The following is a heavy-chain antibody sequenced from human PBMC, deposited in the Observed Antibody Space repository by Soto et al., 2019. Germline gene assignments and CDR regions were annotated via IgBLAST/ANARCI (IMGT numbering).Heavy chain of an antibody. J-gene: IGHJ4*02. Sequence: PVGSLRLSCAASGFTFSSYAMSWVRQAPGKGLEWVSAISGSGGSTYYADSVKGRFTISRDNSKNTLYLQMNSLGAEDTAVYYCAKDAPPYYYDSSGTLGYYFDYWGQGTLVTVSS. CDR2: ISGSGGST. CDR1: GFTFSSYA. V-gene: IGHV3-23*01. CDR3: AKDAPPYYYDSSGTLGYYFDY. D-gene: IGHD3-22*01.